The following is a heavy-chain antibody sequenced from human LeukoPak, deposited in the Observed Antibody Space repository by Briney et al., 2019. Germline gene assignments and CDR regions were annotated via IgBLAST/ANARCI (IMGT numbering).Heavy chain of an antibody. V-gene: IGHV1-18*01. D-gene: IGHD2-15*01. CDR1: GYTFSDYG. CDR3: ARDRGRGYCTGGTCYPASYFYGD. Sequence: ASVKVSCKATGYTFSDYGISWVRQAPGQGLEWLGWITVYNGHTEYAQNFQGRITLTTDTSTSTAYMELRSLRSDDTAVYFCARDRGRGYCTGGTCYPASYFYGDWGRGTLVTVSS. J-gene: IGHJ4*02. CDR2: ITVYNGHT.